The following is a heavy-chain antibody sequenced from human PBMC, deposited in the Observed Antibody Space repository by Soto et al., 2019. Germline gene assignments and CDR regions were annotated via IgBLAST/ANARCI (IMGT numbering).Heavy chain of an antibody. CDR1: GYSFSSLD. J-gene: IGHJ4*02. Sequence: QVQLVQSGAEVREPGASVKVSCKASGYSFSSLDINWVRQTTGQGLDWMGWMQPRDGRTGYAQKFQGRVTMTRDTSINTAYMELSSLTSDDTAFYYCARGVTAGVDYWGQGTLVTVSS. CDR3: ARGVTAGVDY. D-gene: IGHD1-26*01. CDR2: MQPRDGRT. V-gene: IGHV1-8*01.